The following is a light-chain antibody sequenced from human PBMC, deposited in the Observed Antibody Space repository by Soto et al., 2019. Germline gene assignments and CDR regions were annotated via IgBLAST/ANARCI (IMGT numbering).Light chain of an antibody. V-gene: IGLV1-51*01. CDR1: SSNIGNHY. CDR2: DNN. Sequence: QSVLTQPPSVSAPPGQKVTISCSGSSSNIGNHYVSWYQQFPGTAPKLLIYDNNKRPSGIPDRFSGSRSGTSATLGITGLQTGDEADYYCGTWDSSLGTGVFGGGTKVTVL. CDR3: GTWDSSLGTGV. J-gene: IGLJ2*01.